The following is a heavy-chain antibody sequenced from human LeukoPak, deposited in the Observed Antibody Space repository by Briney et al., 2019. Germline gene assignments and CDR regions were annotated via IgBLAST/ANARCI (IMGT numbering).Heavy chain of an antibody. V-gene: IGHV3-11*04. J-gene: IGHJ4*02. CDR1: GFTFSDYY. Sequence: GGSLRLSCAASGFTFSDYYMSWIRQAPGKGLEWVSYISSSGSTLYYADSVKGRITISRDNAKNSLSLQMNSLRAEDTAVYYCARALTTLTYEGYWGQGTLVTVSS. CDR3: ARALTTLTYEGY. CDR2: ISSSGSTL. D-gene: IGHD1-1*01.